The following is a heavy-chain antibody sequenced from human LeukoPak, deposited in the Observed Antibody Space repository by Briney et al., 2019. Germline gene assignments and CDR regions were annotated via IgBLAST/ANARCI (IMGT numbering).Heavy chain of an antibody. V-gene: IGHV3-23*01. CDR3: AKDAWRGYCGGDCYKFDY. CDR1: GFTFSSYA. Sequence: GGSLRLSCAASGFTFSSYAMSWVRQAPGKGLEWVSAISGSGGSTYYADSVKGRFTISRDKSKNTLYLQMNSLRAEDTAVYYCAKDAWRGYCGGDCYKFDYWGQGTLVTVSS. J-gene: IGHJ4*02. D-gene: IGHD2-21*02. CDR2: ISGSGGST.